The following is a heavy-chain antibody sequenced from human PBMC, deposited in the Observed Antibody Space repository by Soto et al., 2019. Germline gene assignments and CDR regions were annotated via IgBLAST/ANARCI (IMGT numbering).Heavy chain of an antibody. Sequence: GGSLRLSCAASGFTFNNYWTHWVRQAPGKELVWASRINGDGSTTTYADFVKGRFTISRDNAKNTLSLQMDSLGADDTAVYYCTRVGTSATSWGLFAFWGQGALVTVSS. CDR2: INGDGSTT. D-gene: IGHD7-27*01. CDR3: TRVGTSATSWGLFAF. CDR1: GFTFNNYW. V-gene: IGHV3-74*01. J-gene: IGHJ4*02.